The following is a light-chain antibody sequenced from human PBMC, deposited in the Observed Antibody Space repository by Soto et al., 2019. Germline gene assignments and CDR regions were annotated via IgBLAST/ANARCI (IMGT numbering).Light chain of an antibody. Sequence: QSVLTQPPSVSGAPGQRVTISCTGSSSNIGAGYDVHWYQQLPGTAPKLLIYGSTNRPSGVPDRFFGSKSVTSASLAITGLQVEDEAIYYCQPYDHNLSVFFGGGTKLTLL. J-gene: IGLJ2*01. CDR1: SSNIGAGYD. CDR2: GST. CDR3: QPYDHNLSVF. V-gene: IGLV1-40*01.